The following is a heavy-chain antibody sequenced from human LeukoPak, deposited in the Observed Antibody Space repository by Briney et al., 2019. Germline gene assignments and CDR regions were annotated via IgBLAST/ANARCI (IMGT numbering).Heavy chain of an antibody. D-gene: IGHD3-16*02. V-gene: IGHV4-30-4*08. CDR1: GGSTSSGDYY. Sequence: SQTLSLTCTVSGGSTSSGDYYWSWIRQPPGKGLEWIGYIYYSGSTYYNPSLKSRVTISVDTSKNQFSLKLSSVTAADTAVYYCARLPWMITFGGVIVRFDYWGQGTLVTVSS. J-gene: IGHJ4*02. CDR2: IYYSGST. CDR3: ARLPWMITFGGVIVRFDY.